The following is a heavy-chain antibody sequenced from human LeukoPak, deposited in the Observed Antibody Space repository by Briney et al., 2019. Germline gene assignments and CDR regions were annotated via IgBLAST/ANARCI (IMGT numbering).Heavy chain of an antibody. CDR2: IIRKSGSI. CDR1: GFNFDVYA. V-gene: IGHV3-9*01. CDR3: AKAGYLYGVGAFDI. Sequence: GSPLRLSCAASGFNFDVYAMHWVRHTRGRGLEWFSGIIRKSGSIGYAASVKGRLTLSRDTFKNSQYLQMISLRAEDTALYYCAKAGYLYGVGAFDIWGQGSMVTVPS. J-gene: IGHJ3*02. D-gene: IGHD4-17*01.